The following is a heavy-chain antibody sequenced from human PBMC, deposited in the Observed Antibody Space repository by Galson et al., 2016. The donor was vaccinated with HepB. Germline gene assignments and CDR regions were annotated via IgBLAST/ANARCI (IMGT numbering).Heavy chain of an antibody. CDR3: ASGHPSLPTDAFDI. Sequence: SVKVSCKASGGTFTTYPISWVRQAPGQGLEWMGGIIPLFGTSNYAQKFQGRVTITADKYTSTAYMELRSLRSEDTAFYYCASGHPSLPTDAFDIWGQGTLVTVSS. J-gene: IGHJ3*02. V-gene: IGHV1-69*06. CDR1: GGTFTTYP. D-gene: IGHD1-1*01. CDR2: IIPLFGTS.